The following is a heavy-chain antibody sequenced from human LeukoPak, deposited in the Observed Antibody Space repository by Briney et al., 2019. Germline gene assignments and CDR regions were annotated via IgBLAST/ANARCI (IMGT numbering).Heavy chain of an antibody. Sequence: GGSLRLSCAASGFTFSDYSMHWVRQAPGKGLEWVAVISYDGNNKYYADSVKGRFTISRDNSKSTLYVQMNSLRAEDTAVYYCAKEVTAAGGNFEYWGQGTLVTVSS. CDR1: GFTFSDYS. CDR2: ISYDGNNK. CDR3: AKEVTAAGGNFEY. V-gene: IGHV3-30*18. D-gene: IGHD6-13*01. J-gene: IGHJ4*02.